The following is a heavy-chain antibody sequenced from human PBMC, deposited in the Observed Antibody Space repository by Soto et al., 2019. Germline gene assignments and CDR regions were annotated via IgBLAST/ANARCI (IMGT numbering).Heavy chain of an antibody. CDR1: GGTFSSYA. CDR2: IIPIFGTA. V-gene: IGHV1-69*13. CDR3: ARSELYCTNGVCYAKDGYYYYYGMDV. D-gene: IGHD2-8*01. Sequence: ASVKVSCKASGGTFSSYAISWVRQAPGQGLEWMGGIIPIFGTANYAQKFQGRVTITADESTSTAYMKLSSLRSEDTAVYYCARSELYCTNGVCYAKDGYYYYYGMDVWGQGTTVTVSS. J-gene: IGHJ6*02.